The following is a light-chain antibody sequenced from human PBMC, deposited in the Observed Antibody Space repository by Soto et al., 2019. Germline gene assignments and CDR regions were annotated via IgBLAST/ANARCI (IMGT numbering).Light chain of an antibody. CDR1: QSVSSY. CDR3: QQYGSSLTWT. V-gene: IGKV3-20*01. J-gene: IGKJ1*01. Sequence: EIVLTQSPATLSLSPGERATLSGMASQSVSSYLAWYQQKPGQAPRLLIYDASNRATGIPARISGSGSETDFTLTISRLEPEDFAVYYCQQYGSSLTWTFGQGTKVDIK. CDR2: DAS.